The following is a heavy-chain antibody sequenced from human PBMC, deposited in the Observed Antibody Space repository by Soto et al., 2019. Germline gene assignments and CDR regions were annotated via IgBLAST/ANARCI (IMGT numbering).Heavy chain of an antibody. CDR3: ARGLGLGDC. Sequence: QVQLVQSGAEVKKPGASVKVSCKASGYTFSSYYIHWVRQAPGQGLEWIGIINPNGGSTNYAQNFKGILTVTSDTSTATVYMGLSALTAGDTAMYYCARGLGLGDCWGQGTLVAVSS. D-gene: IGHD3-9*01. CDR1: GYTFSSYY. J-gene: IGHJ4*02. V-gene: IGHV1-46*01. CDR2: INPNGGST.